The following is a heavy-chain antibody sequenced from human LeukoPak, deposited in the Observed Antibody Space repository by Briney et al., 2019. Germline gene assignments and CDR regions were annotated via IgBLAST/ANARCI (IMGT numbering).Heavy chain of an antibody. V-gene: IGHV3-23*01. CDR1: GFTVSSNY. CDR3: ANQYSKVGSIPDY. J-gene: IGHJ4*02. D-gene: IGHD1-26*01. Sequence: GGSLRLSCAASGFTVSSNYMGWVRQAPGKGPEWVSGISGSGDKSIYTESVKGRFTISRDNSKNTLYLQMNRVRAEDTATYYCANQYSKVGSIPDYWGQGTLVTVSS. CDR2: ISGSGDKS.